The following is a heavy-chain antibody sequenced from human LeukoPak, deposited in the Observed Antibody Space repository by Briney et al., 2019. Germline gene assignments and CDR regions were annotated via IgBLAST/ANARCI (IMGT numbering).Heavy chain of an antibody. CDR3: ARGQVGSGSYYAKYYYYGMDV. J-gene: IGHJ6*02. Sequence: KTSETLSLTCTVSGGSISSGSYYWSWIRQPAGKGLEWIGRIYTSGSTNYNPSLKSRVTISVDTSKNQFSLKLSSVTAADTAVYYCARGQVGSGSYYAKYYYYGMDVWGQGTTVTVSS. CDR1: GGSISSGSYY. D-gene: IGHD3-10*01. V-gene: IGHV4-61*02. CDR2: IYTSGST.